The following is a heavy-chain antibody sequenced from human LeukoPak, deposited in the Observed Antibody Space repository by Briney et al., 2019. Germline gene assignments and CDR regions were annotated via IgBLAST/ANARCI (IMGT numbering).Heavy chain of an antibody. D-gene: IGHD3-10*01. CDR3: ARDRYYGSGSYYN. V-gene: IGHV4-59*01. CDR1: GFTFSSYG. CDR2: IYDSGST. J-gene: IGHJ4*02. Sequence: GSLRLSCAASGFTFSSYGMHWVRQPPGKGLEWIGYIYDSGSTNYNPSLKSRVTISVDTSKNQFSLKLSSVTAADTAVYYCARDRYYGSGSYYNWGQGTLVNVSS.